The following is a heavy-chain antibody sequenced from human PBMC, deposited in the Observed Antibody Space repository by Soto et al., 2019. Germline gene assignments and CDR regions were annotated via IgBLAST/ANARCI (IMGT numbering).Heavy chain of an antibody. Sequence: GGSLRLSCAVSGFTFSSYGMHWVRQAPVKGLEWVAVIWYDGSNKYYADSVKGRFTISRDNSKNTLYLQMNSLRAEDTAVYYCARDPYYDILTGSLDYWGQGTLVTVSS. J-gene: IGHJ4*02. D-gene: IGHD3-9*01. V-gene: IGHV3-33*01. CDR3: ARDPYYDILTGSLDY. CDR1: GFTFSSYG. CDR2: IWYDGSNK.